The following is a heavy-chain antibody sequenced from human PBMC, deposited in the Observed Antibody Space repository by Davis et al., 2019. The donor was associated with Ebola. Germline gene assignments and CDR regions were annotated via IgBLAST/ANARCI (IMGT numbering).Heavy chain of an antibody. V-gene: IGHV3-53*01. J-gene: IGHJ6*03. Sequence: GGSLRLSCAASGFTVSSNYMNWVRQAPGKGLEWVSGIYSGGSTYCADSVKGRFTISRDNAKNSLYLQMNSLRAEDTAVYYCARDYTAGDAIYYYYYYMDVWGKGTTVTVSS. CDR3: ARDYTAGDAIYYYYYYMDV. CDR1: GFTVSSNY. CDR2: IYSGGST. D-gene: IGHD3-16*01.